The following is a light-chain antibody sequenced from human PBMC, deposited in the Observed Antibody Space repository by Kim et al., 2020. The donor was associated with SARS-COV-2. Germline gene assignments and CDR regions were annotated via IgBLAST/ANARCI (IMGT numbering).Light chain of an antibody. CDR2: GAS. CDR1: QSIGSY. V-gene: IGKV3-15*01. Sequence: EVVMTQSPATLSVSPGERATLSCRASQSIGSYLAWYQHKPGQAPRLLIYGASTRATGVPARFSGSGSGTEFTLTITSLQPEDFAVYYCQQYKDWPPGDTFGQGTKLEI. J-gene: IGKJ2*01. CDR3: QQYKDWPPGDT.